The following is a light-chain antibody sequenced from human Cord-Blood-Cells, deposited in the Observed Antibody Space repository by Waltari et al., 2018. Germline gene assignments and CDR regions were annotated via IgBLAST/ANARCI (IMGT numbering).Light chain of an antibody. V-gene: IGKV1-39*01. CDR2: AAS. Sequence: DIQMTQSPSSLSASVGDRVTITCRASQSISSYLNCYQQKPGKAPKLLIYAASSLKSGVPSRFSGSGSGTEFTLTISSLQPEYFATYYCQQSYSTPRTFGQGTRLEIK. CDR3: QQSYSTPRT. J-gene: IGKJ5*01. CDR1: QSISSY.